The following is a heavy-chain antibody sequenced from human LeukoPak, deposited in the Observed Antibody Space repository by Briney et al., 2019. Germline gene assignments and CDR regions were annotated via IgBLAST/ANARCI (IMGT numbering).Heavy chain of an antibody. CDR3: ARRRLRYCSGGSCYSDPFDY. CDR2: FYHGGST. CDR1: GGSISSSSYY. D-gene: IGHD2-15*01. Sequence: SETLSLTCTVSGGSISSSSYYWDWIRQPPGKGLEWIGTFYHGGSTYYNPSLKSRVTISVDTSKNQFSLKLSSVTAADTAVYYCARRRLRYCSGGSCYSDPFDYWGQGTLVTVSS. V-gene: IGHV4-39*07. J-gene: IGHJ4*02.